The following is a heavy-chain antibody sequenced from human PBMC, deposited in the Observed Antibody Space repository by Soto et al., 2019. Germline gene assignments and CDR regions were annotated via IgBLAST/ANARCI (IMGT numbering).Heavy chain of an antibody. Sequence: GGSLRLSCAASGFTFSDYYMSWIRQAPGKGLEWVSYISSSGSTIYYADSVKGRFTISRDNAKNSLYLQMNSLRAEDTAVYYCARPDYYDSSGYLDTRAFFDYWGQGTLVTVSS. CDR2: ISSSGSTI. J-gene: IGHJ4*02. CDR3: ARPDYYDSSGYLDTRAFFDY. CDR1: GFTFSDYY. V-gene: IGHV3-11*01. D-gene: IGHD3-22*01.